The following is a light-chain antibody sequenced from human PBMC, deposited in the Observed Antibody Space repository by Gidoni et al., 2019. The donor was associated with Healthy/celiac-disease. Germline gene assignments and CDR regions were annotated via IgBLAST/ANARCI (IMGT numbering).Light chain of an antibody. J-gene: IGKJ4*01. V-gene: IGKV1-39*01. Sequence: DTQMAQSPTSLSASVGDRVTITGRASQSISSYLTWYQQKRGKAPKLLIFAASSLQSGVPSRFRSSGSGADFTLTISSLQPEDCATYYWQQSYSTPTFGGGTKVEIK. CDR3: QQSYSTPT. CDR2: AAS. CDR1: QSISSY.